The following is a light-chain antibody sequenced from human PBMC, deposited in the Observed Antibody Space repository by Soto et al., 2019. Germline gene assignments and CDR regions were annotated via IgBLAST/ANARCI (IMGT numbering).Light chain of an antibody. CDR2: GAS. CDR3: QQYGGSPPYT. CDR1: QSVNSGY. V-gene: IGKV3-20*01. Sequence: EIVLTQSPGTLSLSPGERATLSCRASQSVNSGYLAWYQQKPGQAPRLLIYGASSRATGIPDRFSGSGSGTDFTLTISRLESEAFAVYYCQQYGGSPPYTFGQGTKLEIK. J-gene: IGKJ2*01.